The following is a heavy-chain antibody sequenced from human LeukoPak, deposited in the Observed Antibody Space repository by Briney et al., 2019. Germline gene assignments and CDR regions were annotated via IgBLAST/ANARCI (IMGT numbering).Heavy chain of an antibody. CDR3: ARVGVAHCGGDCSYFDY. CDR2: ISYDGSNK. CDR1: GFTFTTYA. D-gene: IGHD2-21*02. V-gene: IGHV3-30-3*01. J-gene: IGHJ4*02. Sequence: GRSLRLSCAASGFTFTTYAIHWVRQAPGRGLEWVSFISYDGSNKYYTDSVKGRFTISRDNSKNTLYLQMNNLRAEDTAMYYCARVGVAHCGGDCSYFDYWGQGTLVTVSS.